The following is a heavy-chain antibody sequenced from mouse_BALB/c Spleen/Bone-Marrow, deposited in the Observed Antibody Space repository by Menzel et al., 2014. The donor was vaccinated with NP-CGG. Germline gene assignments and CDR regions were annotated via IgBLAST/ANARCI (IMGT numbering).Heavy chain of an antibody. CDR1: GFTFSSYG. CDR3: ARGGGAYYGNYWFAY. V-gene: IGHV5-6*01. J-gene: IGHJ3*01. Sequence: EVMLVESGGDLVKPGGSLKLSCAASGFTFSSYGMSWVRQTPDKRLEWVATISSGGSYTYYPDSVKGRFTISRDNAKNTLYLQMSSLRSEDTDMYYCARGGGAYYGNYWFAYWGQGTLVTVSA. CDR2: ISSGGSYT. D-gene: IGHD2-10*01.